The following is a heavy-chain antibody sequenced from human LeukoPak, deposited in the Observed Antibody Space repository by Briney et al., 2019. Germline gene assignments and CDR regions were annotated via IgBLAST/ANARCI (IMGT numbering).Heavy chain of an antibody. V-gene: IGHV1-69*05. CDR1: GGTFSSYA. CDR3: ARESSIVGATTNYYYYYMDV. J-gene: IGHJ6*03. Sequence: SVNVSCKSSGGTFSSYAISWVRQAPGQGLEWMGGIIPIFGTANYAQKFQGRVTITTDRSTSTAYMELRSMRSEDTAVYYYARESSIVGATTNYYYYYMDVWGKGTTVTVSS. CDR2: IIPIFGTA. D-gene: IGHD1-26*01.